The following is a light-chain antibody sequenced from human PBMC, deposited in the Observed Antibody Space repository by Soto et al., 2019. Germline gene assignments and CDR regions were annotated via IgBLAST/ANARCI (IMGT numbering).Light chain of an antibody. CDR1: QSVSNNY. J-gene: IGKJ1*01. Sequence: EIVLTQSPGTLSLSPGERATLSWRASQSVSNNYLAWYQQKPGQAPRPRIYGASNRATGIPDRLSGSGSATDFTLTISRLAPEDFAVYYCQQYGSSGTFGQGTKVDIK. CDR3: QQYGSSGT. CDR2: GAS. V-gene: IGKV3-20*01.